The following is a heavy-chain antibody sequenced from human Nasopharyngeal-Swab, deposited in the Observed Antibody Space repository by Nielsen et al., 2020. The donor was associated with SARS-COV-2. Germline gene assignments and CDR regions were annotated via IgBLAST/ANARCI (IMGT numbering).Heavy chain of an antibody. CDR3: ARVGADYYGSGSYYFDY. J-gene: IGHJ4*02. D-gene: IGHD3-10*01. CDR2: IYYSGST. CDR1: GGSISSYY. V-gene: IGHV4-59*01. Sequence: GSLRLSCTVSGGSISSYYWSWIRQPPGKGLEWIGYIYYSGSTNSNPSLKSRVTISVDTSKNQFSLKLSSVTAADTAVYYCARVGADYYGSGSYYFDYWGQGTLVTVSS.